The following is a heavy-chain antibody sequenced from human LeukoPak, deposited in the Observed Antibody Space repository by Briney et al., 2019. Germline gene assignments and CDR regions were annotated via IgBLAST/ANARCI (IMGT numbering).Heavy chain of an antibody. Sequence: KPGGSLRLSCAASGFTFSSYSMNWVRQAPGKGLEWVSSISSSSSYIYYADSVKGRLTISRDNAKNSLYLQMNSLRAEDTAVYYCARDSVEWLLYRYYFDYWGQGTLVTVSS. J-gene: IGHJ4*02. D-gene: IGHD3-3*01. V-gene: IGHV3-21*01. CDR1: GFTFSSYS. CDR2: ISSSSSYI. CDR3: ARDSVEWLLYRYYFDY.